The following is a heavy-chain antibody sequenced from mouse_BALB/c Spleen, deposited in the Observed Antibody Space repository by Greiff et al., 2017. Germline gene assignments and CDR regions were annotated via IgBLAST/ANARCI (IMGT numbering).Heavy chain of an antibody. CDR3: TRDVYYDYDWFAY. D-gene: IGHD2-4*01. J-gene: IGHJ3*01. CDR1: GFTFSSYT. Sequence: DVMLVESGGGLVKPGGSLKLSCAASGFTFSSYTMSWVRQTPEKRLEWVATISSGGSYTYYPDSVKGRFTISRDNAKNTLYLQMSSLKSEDTAMYYCTRDVYYDYDWFAYWGQGTLVTVSA. CDR2: ISSGGSYT. V-gene: IGHV5-6-4*01.